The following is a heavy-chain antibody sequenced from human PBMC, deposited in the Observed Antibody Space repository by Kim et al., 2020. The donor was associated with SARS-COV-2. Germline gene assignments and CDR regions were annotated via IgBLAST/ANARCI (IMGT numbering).Heavy chain of an antibody. CDR2: IIPIFGTA. J-gene: IGHJ5*02. Sequence: SVKVSCKASGGTFSSYAISWVRQAPGQGLEWMGGIIPIFGTANYAQKFQGRVTITADESTSTAYMELSSLRSEDTAVYYCARDRGRSSSPRGYNWFDPWGQGTLVTVSS. D-gene: IGHD6-6*01. CDR1: GGTFSSYA. V-gene: IGHV1-69*13. CDR3: ARDRGRSSSPRGYNWFDP.